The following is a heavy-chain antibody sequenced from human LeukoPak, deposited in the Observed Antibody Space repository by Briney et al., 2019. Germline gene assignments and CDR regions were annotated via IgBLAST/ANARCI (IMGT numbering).Heavy chain of an antibody. Sequence: ASVKVSCKASGGTFSSYAISWVRQAPGQGLEWMGRIIPILGIANYAQKFQGRVTITADKSTSTAYMELSSLRSEDTAVYYCARPQTLVGATLLRYWGQGTLVTVSS. D-gene: IGHD1-26*01. CDR2: IIPILGIA. CDR1: GGTFSSYA. CDR3: ARPQTLVGATLLRY. J-gene: IGHJ4*02. V-gene: IGHV1-69*04.